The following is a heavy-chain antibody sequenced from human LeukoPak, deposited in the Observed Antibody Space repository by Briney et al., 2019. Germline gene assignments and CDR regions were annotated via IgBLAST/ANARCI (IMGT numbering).Heavy chain of an antibody. D-gene: IGHD1-26*01. CDR1: GYTFSSHD. V-gene: IGHV1-2*02. CDR2: INPNSGGT. Sequence: ASVKVSCKASGYTFSSHDIYWVRQAPGQGLEWMGWINPNSGGTNYAQQFQGRLTMTRDTSISTAYMELSRLRSDDMAVYYCARGRGSYSLDYWGQGTLVTVSS. CDR3: ARGRGSYSLDY. J-gene: IGHJ4*02.